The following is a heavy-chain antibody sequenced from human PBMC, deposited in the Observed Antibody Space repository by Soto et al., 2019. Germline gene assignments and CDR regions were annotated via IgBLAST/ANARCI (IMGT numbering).Heavy chain of an antibody. D-gene: IGHD3-22*01. J-gene: IGHJ4*02. Sequence: SETLSLSFTVSGGPISGGDYYWSCIRQPPGKGLEWIGYIYYSGSTYYNPSLKSRVTISVDTSKNQLSLKLSSVTAADTAVYYCASYYDSSGYYSDYWRQGALVTVSS. CDR3: ASYYDSSGYYSDY. CDR2: IYYSGST. CDR1: GGPISGGDYY. V-gene: IGHV4-30-4*01.